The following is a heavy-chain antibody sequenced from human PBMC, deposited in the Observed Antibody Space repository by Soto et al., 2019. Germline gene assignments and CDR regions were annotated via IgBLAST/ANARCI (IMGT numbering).Heavy chain of an antibody. D-gene: IGHD2-21*01. CDR3: ARLGWGNGDSDY. CDR1: GGSISKSNYF. V-gene: IGHV4-39*01. CDR2: ILYTGTT. Sequence: SGTLSLTCTVSGGSISKSNYFWGWIRQAPGKGLEWIASILYTGTTSYNSSLKSRVAISVDTSKNQFSLKLNSVTAADTAVYYCARLGWGNGDSDYWGQGTLVTVSS. J-gene: IGHJ4*02.